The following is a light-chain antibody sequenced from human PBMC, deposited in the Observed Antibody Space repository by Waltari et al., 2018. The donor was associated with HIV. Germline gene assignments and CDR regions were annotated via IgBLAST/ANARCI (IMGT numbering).Light chain of an antibody. CDR2: KDT. CDR1: LLSKKH. CDR3: QSTDSSGIVI. V-gene: IGLV3-25*03. Sequence: SDELTQPPSVSVSPGQTARISCSGNLLSKKHAYWYQQKPGQAPVLIIYKDTERPSGIPERFSGSSSGTTVTLTISGVQAEDEADYYCQSTDSSGIVIFGGGTKLTVL. J-gene: IGLJ2*01.